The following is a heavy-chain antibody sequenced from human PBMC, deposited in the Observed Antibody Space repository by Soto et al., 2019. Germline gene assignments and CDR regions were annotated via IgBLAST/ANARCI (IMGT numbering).Heavy chain of an antibody. V-gene: IGHV4-30-2*01. CDR1: GGSISSGGYS. Sequence: LSLTCAVSGGSISSGGYSWSWIRQPPGKGLEWIGYIYHSGSTYYNPSLKSRVTISVDRSKNQFSLKLSSVTAADTAVYYCAREGGGYCSGGSCQVDYWGQGTLVTVSS. J-gene: IGHJ4*02. CDR2: IYHSGST. CDR3: AREGGGYCSGGSCQVDY. D-gene: IGHD2-15*01.